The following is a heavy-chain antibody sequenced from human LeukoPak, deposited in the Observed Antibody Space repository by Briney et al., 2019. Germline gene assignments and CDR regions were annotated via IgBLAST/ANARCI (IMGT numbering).Heavy chain of an antibody. Sequence: GGSLRISCAASGFTSSSYWMSWVRQAPGKGLEWVANIKQDGSEKYYVDSVKGRFTISRDNAKNSLYLQMNSLRAEDTAVYCCARDRGSSGWYEFDYWGQGTLVTVSS. V-gene: IGHV3-7*01. CDR2: IKQDGSEK. CDR3: ARDRGSSGWYEFDY. J-gene: IGHJ4*02. D-gene: IGHD6-19*01. CDR1: GFTSSSYW.